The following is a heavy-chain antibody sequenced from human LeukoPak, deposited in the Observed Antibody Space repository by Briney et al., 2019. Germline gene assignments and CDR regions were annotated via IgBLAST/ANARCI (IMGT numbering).Heavy chain of an antibody. V-gene: IGHV1-2*02. D-gene: IGHD3-10*01. CDR3: ARRPPYYGSGTSNWFDP. CDR1: VYAFIGYY. J-gene: IGHJ5*02. Sequence: ASVKVSCKASVYAFIGYYMHWVRQAPGPGLEWMGWINPSTGATKSAQNFQGRITMTRDTSINTVYMGLSRLTSDDTAIYYCARRPPYYGSGTSNWFDPWGQGTLVIVSS. CDR2: INPSTGAT.